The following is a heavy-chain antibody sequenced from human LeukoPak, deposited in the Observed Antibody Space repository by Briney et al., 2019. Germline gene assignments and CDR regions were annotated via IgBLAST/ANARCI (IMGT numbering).Heavy chain of an antibody. V-gene: IGHV3-20*04. J-gene: IGHJ5*02. CDR3: ARRGVFGPRIAARPGDWFDP. D-gene: IGHD6-6*01. Sequence: GGSLRLSCAASGFTFDDYGMSWVRQAPGKGLEWVSGINWNGGSTGYADSVKGRFTISRDNAKNSLYLQMNSLRAEDTAVYYCARRGVFGPRIAARPGDWFDPWGQGTLVTVSS. CDR1: GFTFDDYG. CDR2: INWNGGST.